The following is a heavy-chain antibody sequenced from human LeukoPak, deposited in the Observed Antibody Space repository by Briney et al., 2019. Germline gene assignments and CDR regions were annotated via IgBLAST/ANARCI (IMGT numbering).Heavy chain of an antibody. V-gene: IGHV4-59*11. Sequence: PSETLSLTCTVSGGSIRSHYWSWIRQSPGKGLEWIGYIYYSGSTNYNPSLKSRVTISVDTSKNQFSLKLSSVTAADTAVYYCARGYGDYAQYFDYWGQGTLVTVSS. CDR2: IYYSGST. J-gene: IGHJ4*02. CDR1: GGSIRSHY. D-gene: IGHD4-17*01. CDR3: ARGYGDYAQYFDY.